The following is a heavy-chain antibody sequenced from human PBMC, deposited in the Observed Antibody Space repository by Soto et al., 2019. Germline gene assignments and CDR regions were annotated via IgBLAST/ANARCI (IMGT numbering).Heavy chain of an antibody. D-gene: IGHD2-8*01. CDR3: ARGSQMENWFDP. CDR1: GGSISSGGYY. V-gene: IGHV4-31*03. J-gene: IGHJ5*02. CDR2: IYYSGGT. Sequence: SETLSLTCTVSGGSISSGGYYWSWIRQHPGKGLEWIGYIYYSGGTYYNPSLKSRVTISVDTSKNQFSLKLSSVTAADTAAYYCARGSQMENWFDPWGQGTLVTVSS.